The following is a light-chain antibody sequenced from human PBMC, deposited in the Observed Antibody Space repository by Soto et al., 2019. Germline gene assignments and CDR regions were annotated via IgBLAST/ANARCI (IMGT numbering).Light chain of an antibody. CDR3: QQRQYWPPIT. J-gene: IGKJ5*01. V-gene: IGKV3-11*01. CDR2: DTS. CDR1: QSVSSY. Sequence: EIVMTQSPATLSVSPGERATLSCRASQSVSSYLAWYQQKPGQSPRLLIDDTSNRATGVPAMFSGSGSGTDFTLTISSLEPEDCAIYYCQQRQYWPPITFGQGTRLEI.